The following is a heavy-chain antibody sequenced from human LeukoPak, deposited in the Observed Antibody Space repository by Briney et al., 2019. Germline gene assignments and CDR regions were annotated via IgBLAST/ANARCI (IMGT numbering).Heavy chain of an antibody. J-gene: IGHJ3*02. CDR2: IYSGGST. Sequence: GGSLTLSCAASGFTVSSNYMAWVRQAPGKGREWVSLIYSGGSTSYADSVRGRFTISRDNSKNTLYLQMNSLRAEDAAVYYCARIETVADAFDIWGQGTLVTVSS. CDR1: GFTVSSNY. D-gene: IGHD1-1*01. V-gene: IGHV3-66*01. CDR3: ARIETVADAFDI.